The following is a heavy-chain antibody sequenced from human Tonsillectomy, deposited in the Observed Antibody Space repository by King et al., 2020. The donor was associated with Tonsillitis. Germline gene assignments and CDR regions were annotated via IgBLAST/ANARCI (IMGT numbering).Heavy chain of an antibody. J-gene: IGHJ4*02. CDR1: GFIFSNYA. Sequence: VQLVESGGGLVQPGGSLRLSCAASGFIFSNYAMSWVRQAPGKGLEWVSAISGGGDNTYYADSVKGRFTISVDNSKNTLYLQMNSLRDEDTAVYYCAKKLQGFFDYWGQGTLVTVSS. CDR2: ISGGGDNT. CDR3: AKKLQGFFDY. V-gene: IGHV3-23*04.